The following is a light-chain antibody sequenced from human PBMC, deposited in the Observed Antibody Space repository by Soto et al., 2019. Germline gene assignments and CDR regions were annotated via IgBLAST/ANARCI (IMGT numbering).Light chain of an antibody. Sequence: EIVLTQSPATLSGSPGERATLSCRASQSVSSKLAWYQQKPGQAPRLLIYGASTRATDIPARFSGSGSTTEFTLTISSLKPEDFAVYYCQQYNNWPPITFGHGTRLEIK. V-gene: IGKV3-15*01. CDR3: QQYNNWPPIT. CDR2: GAS. CDR1: QSVSSK. J-gene: IGKJ5*01.